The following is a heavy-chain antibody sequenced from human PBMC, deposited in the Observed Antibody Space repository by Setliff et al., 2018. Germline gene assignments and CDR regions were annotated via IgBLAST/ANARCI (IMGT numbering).Heavy chain of an antibody. J-gene: IGHJ4*02. CDR1: GYTFSDYW. V-gene: IGHV5-51*03. Sequence: GRSLKISCRGSGYTFSDYWIGWVRQMPGKGLEWMGIIYPGDSDTRYSPSFQGQVTFSADKSISTAYLQWRSLKASDSATYYCARVVGADGMGTDYWGQGTVVTVSS. CDR3: ARVVGADGMGTDY. CDR2: IYPGDSDT. D-gene: IGHD2-15*01.